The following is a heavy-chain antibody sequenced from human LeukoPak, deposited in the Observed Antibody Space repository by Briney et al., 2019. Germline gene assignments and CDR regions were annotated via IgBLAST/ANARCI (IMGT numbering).Heavy chain of an antibody. D-gene: IGHD1-26*01. Sequence: PGGSLRLSCAASAFTFSSYGMSWVRQAPGKGLEWVSAISGDGRDIFYADAVKGRFTISRDNSKNTLYLQMNSLGDEDTALYYCVTEVSGSFPTWGQGTLVTVSS. CDR2: ISGDGRDI. CDR3: VTEVSGSFPT. J-gene: IGHJ4*02. CDR1: AFTFSSYG. V-gene: IGHV3-23*01.